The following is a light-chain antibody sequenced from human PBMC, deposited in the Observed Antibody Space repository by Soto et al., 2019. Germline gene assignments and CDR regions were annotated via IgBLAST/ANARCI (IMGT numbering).Light chain of an antibody. CDR2: GAS. Sequence: EIVLTQSPGTLSLSPGERATLSCRASQSVSSSYLAWYQQKPGQAPRLLIYGASSRATGIPDRFSGSGSGTDFTLTISRLEPEDFAVYYYQQYGSSPPFGGGTKVDIK. V-gene: IGKV3-20*01. CDR3: QQYGSSPP. CDR1: QSVSSSY. J-gene: IGKJ4*01.